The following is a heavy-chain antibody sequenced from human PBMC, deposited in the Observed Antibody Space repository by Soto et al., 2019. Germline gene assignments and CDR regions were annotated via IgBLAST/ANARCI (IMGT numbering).Heavy chain of an antibody. V-gene: IGHV1-69*13. CDR1: GGTFSSYA. Sequence: GASVKVSCKASGGTFSSYAISWVRQAPGQGLEWMGGIIPIFGTANYAQKFQGRVTITADESISTAYMELSRLRSDDTAVYYCASARGYSGYDAFDYWGQGTLVTVSS. CDR3: ASARGYSGYDAFDY. CDR2: IIPIFGTA. J-gene: IGHJ4*02. D-gene: IGHD5-12*01.